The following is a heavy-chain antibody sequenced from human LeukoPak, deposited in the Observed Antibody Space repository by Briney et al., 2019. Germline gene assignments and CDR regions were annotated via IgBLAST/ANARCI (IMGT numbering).Heavy chain of an antibody. CDR1: GFTFSSYS. Sequence: PGGSLRLSCAASGFTFSSYSMNWVRQAPGKGLEWVSSISSSSSYIYYADSVKGRFTISRDNAKNSLYLQMNSLRVEDTAVYYCARCSVPADDYWGQGTLVTVSS. D-gene: IGHD2-2*01. J-gene: IGHJ4*02. CDR3: ARCSVPADDY. V-gene: IGHV3-21*01. CDR2: ISSSSSYI.